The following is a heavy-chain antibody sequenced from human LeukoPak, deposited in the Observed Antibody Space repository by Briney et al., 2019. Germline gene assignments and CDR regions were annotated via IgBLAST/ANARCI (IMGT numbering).Heavy chain of an antibody. CDR3: ARRGSSWSNLSGWFDP. CDR1: GGSISSGDYS. Sequence: PSETLSLTCAVSGGSISSGDYSWSWIRQPPGKGLEWIGYIYHSGSTYYNPSLKSRVTISVDTSKNQFSLKLSSVTAADTAVYYCARRGSSWSNLSGWFDPWGQGTLVTVSS. V-gene: IGHV4-30-2*01. J-gene: IGHJ5*02. D-gene: IGHD6-13*01. CDR2: IYHSGST.